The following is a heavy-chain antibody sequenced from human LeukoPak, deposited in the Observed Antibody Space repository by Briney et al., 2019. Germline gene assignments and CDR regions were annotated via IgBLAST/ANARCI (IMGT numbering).Heavy chain of an antibody. J-gene: IGHJ6*03. Sequence: SETLSLTCTVSGGSISSYYWSWIRQPAGKGLEWIGRIYTSGSTNYNPSLKSRVTMSVDTSKNQFSLKLSSVTAADTAVYYCAGDSYCGGDCYWYYYMDVWGKGTTVTVSS. CDR1: GGSISSYY. D-gene: IGHD2-21*01. V-gene: IGHV4-4*07. CDR3: AGDSYCGGDCYWYYYMDV. CDR2: IYTSGST.